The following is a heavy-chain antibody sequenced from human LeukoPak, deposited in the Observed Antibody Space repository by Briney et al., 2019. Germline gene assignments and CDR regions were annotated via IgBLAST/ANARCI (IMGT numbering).Heavy chain of an antibody. D-gene: IGHD3-10*01. V-gene: IGHV3-33*01. Sequence: PGRSLRLSCAASGFTLSSYGMHWVRQAPGKGLEWVAVIWYDGSNKYYADSVKGRFTISRDNSKNTLYLQMNSLRAEDTAVYYCARQQTNYYGSGSYYSGQNWFDPWGQGTLVTVSS. J-gene: IGHJ5*02. CDR2: IWYDGSNK. CDR3: ARQQTNYYGSGSYYSGQNWFDP. CDR1: GFTLSSYG.